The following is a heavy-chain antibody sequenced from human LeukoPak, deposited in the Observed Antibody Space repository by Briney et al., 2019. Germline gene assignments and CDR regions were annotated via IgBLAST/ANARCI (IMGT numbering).Heavy chain of an antibody. J-gene: IGHJ4*02. D-gene: IGHD6-19*01. V-gene: IGHV4-38-2*02. CDR1: GYFISSGYY. CDR3: ARTSSSGLVGGYYFDY. CDR2: IHHSGST. Sequence: PPETLSLTCTVSGYFISSGYYWGWIRQPPGKGLQWIGSIHHSGSTYYNPSLKSRVTISVDTSKNQFSLKLSSVTAADTAVYYCARTSSSGLVGGYYFDYWGQGTLVTVSS.